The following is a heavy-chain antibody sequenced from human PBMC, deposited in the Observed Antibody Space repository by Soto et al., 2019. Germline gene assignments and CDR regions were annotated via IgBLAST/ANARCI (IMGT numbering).Heavy chain of an antibody. V-gene: IGHV1-46*01. CDR1: GYTFSNYK. J-gene: IGHJ4*02. CDR3: ARVVSHPEY. Sequence: ASVKVSCKASGYTFSNYKIHWVRQAPRQGLEWMGIITPSGGSTAYAQKFQGRFTMTSDTSTSTVYMELSSLKSEDTAVYYCARVVSHPEYWGQGTLVTVSS. CDR2: ITPSGGST.